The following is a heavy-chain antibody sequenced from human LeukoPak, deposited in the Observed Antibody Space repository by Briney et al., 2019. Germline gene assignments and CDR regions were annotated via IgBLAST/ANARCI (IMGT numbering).Heavy chain of an antibody. J-gene: IGHJ4*02. CDR2: IYYSGST. CDR1: GGSFSGYY. CDR3: ARSMGRGPYFDY. Sequence: SETLSLTCAVYGGSFSGYYWSWIRQPPGKGLEWIGYIYYSGSTNYNPSLKSRVTISVDTSKNQFSLKLSSVTAADTAVYYCARSMGRGPYFDYWGQGTLVTVSS. V-gene: IGHV4-59*01. D-gene: IGHD3-10*01.